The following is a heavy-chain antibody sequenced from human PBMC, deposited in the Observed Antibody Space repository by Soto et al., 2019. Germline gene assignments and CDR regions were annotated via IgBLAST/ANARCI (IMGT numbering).Heavy chain of an antibody. D-gene: IGHD2-15*01. Sequence: QVQLVQSGAEVKKPGSSVKVSCKASGGTFNSYTISWVRQAPGQGLEWMGRIIPILGIANYAQKFQGRVTITADKSTSTAYMELSSLRSEDTAVYYCARDRRPGGGDAFDIWGQGTMVTVSS. CDR2: IIPILGIA. CDR3: ARDRRPGGGDAFDI. V-gene: IGHV1-69*08. CDR1: GGTFNSYT. J-gene: IGHJ3*02.